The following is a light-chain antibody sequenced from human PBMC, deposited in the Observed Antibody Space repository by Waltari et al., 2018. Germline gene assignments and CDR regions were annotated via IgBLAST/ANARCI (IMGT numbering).Light chain of an antibody. CDR1: SSDIGGYKF. CDR2: EVN. J-gene: IGLJ2*01. V-gene: IGLV2-14*01. Sequence: QSVLTQPASVSGSPGPSVTISCPGTSSDIGGYKFVSWYQQHPGKAPKLIIFEVNNRPSGVSIRFSGSKSDNTASLTISGLQAEDEADYYCSSYTSGTTLVAFGGGTRLTVL. CDR3: SSYTSGTTLVA.